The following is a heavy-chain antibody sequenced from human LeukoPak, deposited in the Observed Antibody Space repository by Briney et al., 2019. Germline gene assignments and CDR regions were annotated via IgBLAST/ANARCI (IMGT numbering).Heavy chain of an antibody. J-gene: IGHJ5*02. CDR3: AKRVSSSQYNWFDP. CDR2: ISSSGNYI. CDR1: GFMFSSYS. D-gene: IGHD6-13*01. V-gene: IGHV3-21*01. Sequence: GGSLRLSCAASGFMFSSYSMNWVRQAPGKGLEWISSISSSGNYIYYADSEKGRFTISRDNAKNSLFLQMNSLRAEDTAVYYCAKRVSSSQYNWFDPWGQGTLVSVSS.